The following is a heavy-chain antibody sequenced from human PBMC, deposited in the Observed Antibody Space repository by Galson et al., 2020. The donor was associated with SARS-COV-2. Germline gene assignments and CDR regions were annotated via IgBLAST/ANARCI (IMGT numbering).Heavy chain of an antibody. V-gene: IGHV3-23*01. CDR2: ISGSGGST. CDR3: AKTTTLYSGRYVAFDY. J-gene: IGHJ4*02. CDR1: GLSFKNYA. Sequence: GGSLRLSCVGPGLSFKNYAMTWVRKPPGKGMEWVSSISGSGGSTYYGDSAKGRFTISRDNSKSTLYLNINRLRADDAAVYYCAKTTTLYSGRYVAFDYWGQGILVNVSS. D-gene: IGHD1-26*01.